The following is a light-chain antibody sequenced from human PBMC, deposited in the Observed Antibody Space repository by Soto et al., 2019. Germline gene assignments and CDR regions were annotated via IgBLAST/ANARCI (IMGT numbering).Light chain of an antibody. V-gene: IGLV2-14*01. J-gene: IGLJ1*01. Sequence: SALAQPASVAGPAGRWITISCTGTSSDVGGYNYVSWYQQHPGKAPKFMIYDVSNRPSGVSNRFSGSKSGNTASLTISGLQAEDEADYYCSSYTTGTTPYVFGSGTKVTVL. CDR3: SSYTTGTTPYV. CDR2: DVS. CDR1: SSDVGGYNY.